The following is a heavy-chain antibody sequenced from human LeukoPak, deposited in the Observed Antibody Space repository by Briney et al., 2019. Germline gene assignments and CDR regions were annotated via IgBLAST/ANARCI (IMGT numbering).Heavy chain of an antibody. CDR3: ARAQHGDYSSLSDFDY. D-gene: IGHD6-19*01. CDR2: ITTSGNYI. Sequence: GGSLRLSCAASGFTFVGYTMNWVRQAPGKGLEWVSSITTSGNYIYYADSVKGRFTISRDNARNSLSLQMSSLRADDTALYYCARAQHGDYSSLSDFDYWGQGTLVTVSS. CDR1: GFTFVGYT. V-gene: IGHV3-21*01. J-gene: IGHJ4*02.